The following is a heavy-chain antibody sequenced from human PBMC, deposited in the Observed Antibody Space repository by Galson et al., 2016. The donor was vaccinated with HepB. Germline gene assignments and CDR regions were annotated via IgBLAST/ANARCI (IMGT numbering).Heavy chain of an antibody. Sequence: SLRLSCAASGFTFNTYAMTWVRQAPGKGLGWVSSILGSGDTTYYADSVKGRFTISRDNSNNTVSLHINNLRAGDTATYYCARYMLPGVVVVSLDSWGQGTLVTVSS. J-gene: IGHJ5*01. CDR1: GFTFNTYA. D-gene: IGHD2-15*01. V-gene: IGHV3-23*01. CDR2: ILGSGDTT. CDR3: ARYMLPGVVVVSLDS.